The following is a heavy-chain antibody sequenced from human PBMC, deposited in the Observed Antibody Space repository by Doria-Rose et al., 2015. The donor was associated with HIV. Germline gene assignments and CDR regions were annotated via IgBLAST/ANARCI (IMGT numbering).Heavy chain of an antibody. J-gene: IGHJ5*02. CDR2: IQYDGSNQ. Sequence: SGGGVVQPGGSLRLSCAASGFTFSSYGMHWVRQAPGKGLEWVAFIQYDGSNQYYADSVKGRFTISRDNSKNKVYLQLNSLGTEDTAIYFCAKSPDRRSSLPVNWFDPWGQGTLVTVSS. V-gene: IGHV3-30*02. CDR3: AKSPDRRSSLPVNWFDP. CDR1: GFTFSSYG. D-gene: IGHD6-19*01.